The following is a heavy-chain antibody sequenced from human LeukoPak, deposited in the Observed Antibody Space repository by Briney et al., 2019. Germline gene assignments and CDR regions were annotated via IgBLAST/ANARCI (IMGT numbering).Heavy chain of an antibody. CDR2: IFYSGST. Sequence: SETLSLTCTVSGGSISKYYWSWIRQPPGKGLECIGYIFYSGSTNYNPSLKSRVTISVDTSENQFSLRLNSVTAADTAVYYCARHPSSSWSFDYWGQGTLVTVSS. J-gene: IGHJ4*02. CDR3: ARHPSSSWSFDY. V-gene: IGHV4-59*08. CDR1: GGSISKYY. D-gene: IGHD6-13*01.